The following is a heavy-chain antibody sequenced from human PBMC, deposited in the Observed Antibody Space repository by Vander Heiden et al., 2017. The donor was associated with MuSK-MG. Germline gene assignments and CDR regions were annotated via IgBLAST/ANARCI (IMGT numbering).Heavy chain of an antibody. J-gene: IGHJ4*02. CDR1: GYSFTRYW. CDR2: IYPGDSDT. CDR3: ASARYYYDSSGAVDY. Sequence: EGQLVQSGAEGKKPGEALKISCKGSGYSFTRYWIGWVRQRPGKGLEWMGIIYPGDSDTRYSPSFQGQVTISADKSISTAYLQWSSLKASDTAMYYCASARYYYDSSGAVDYWGQGTLVTVSS. D-gene: IGHD3-22*01. V-gene: IGHV5-51*01.